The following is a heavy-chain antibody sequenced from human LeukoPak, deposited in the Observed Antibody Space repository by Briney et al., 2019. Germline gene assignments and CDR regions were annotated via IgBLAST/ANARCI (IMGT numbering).Heavy chain of an antibody. CDR3: ASAPMPYDAFDI. D-gene: IGHD2-2*01. CDR1: GYTFTGYY. V-gene: IGHV1-2*06. CDR2: INPNSGGT. Sequence: ASVKVSCKASGYTFTGYYMHWVRQAPGQGLEWMGRINPNSGGTNYAQKFQGRVTMTRDTSISTAYMELSRLRSDDTAVYYCASAPMPYDAFDIWGQGTMVTVSS. J-gene: IGHJ3*02.